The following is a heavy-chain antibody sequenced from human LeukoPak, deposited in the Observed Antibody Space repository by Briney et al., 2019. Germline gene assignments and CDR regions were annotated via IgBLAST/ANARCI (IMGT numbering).Heavy chain of an antibody. D-gene: IGHD2-2*01. J-gene: IGHJ3*02. CDR1: GFTFSAYA. CDR3: VKDPDPRYCSSTSCSPI. V-gene: IGHV3-23*01. Sequence: PGGSLRLSCAASGFTFSAYAMTWVRQAPGKGLEWVSSIFGGGETIYYAESVKGRFTISRDNSKNALDLQMNSLRVEDTAVYYCVKDPDPRYCSSTSCSPIWGQGAMVTVSS. CDR2: IFGGGETI.